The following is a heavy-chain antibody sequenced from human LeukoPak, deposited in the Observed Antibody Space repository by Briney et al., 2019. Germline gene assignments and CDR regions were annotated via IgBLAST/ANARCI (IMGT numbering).Heavy chain of an antibody. D-gene: IGHD3-22*01. CDR2: ISTSGGRT. Sequence: GGSLRLSCAASGFTFSTYAVNWVRQAPGKGLEWVSAISTSGGRTYYADSVKGRFIISRDNARNSLYLQMNSLRAEDTALYYCTTLGYHLDSWGQGTLVTVSS. CDR3: TTLGYHLDS. V-gene: IGHV3-21*06. J-gene: IGHJ4*02. CDR1: GFTFSTYA.